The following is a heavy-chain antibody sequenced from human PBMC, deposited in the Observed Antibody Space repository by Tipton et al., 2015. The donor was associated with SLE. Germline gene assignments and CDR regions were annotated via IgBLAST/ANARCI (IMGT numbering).Heavy chain of an antibody. Sequence: TLSLTCTVSGGSISSYYWSWIRQPPGKGLEWIGYIYNSGSTNYNPPLKSRVTISVDTSKNQFSLKLGSVTAADTAVYYCASDGGGPYSSRGGLDYWGQGTLVTVSS. CDR1: GGSISSYY. D-gene: IGHD6-13*01. J-gene: IGHJ4*02. CDR3: ASDGGGPYSSRGGLDY. CDR2: IYNSGST. V-gene: IGHV4-59*01.